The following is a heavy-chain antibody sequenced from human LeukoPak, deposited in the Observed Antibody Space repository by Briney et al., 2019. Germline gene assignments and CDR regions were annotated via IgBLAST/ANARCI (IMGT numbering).Heavy chain of an antibody. CDR1: GFTFSSYA. Sequence: GGSLRLSCAASGFTFSSYAMSWVRQAPGKGLEWVSAISGSGGSTYYADSVKGRFTTSRDNSKNALYLQMNSLRAEDTAVYYCAKIPSYSSGWYYFDYWGQGTLVTVSS. CDR2: ISGSGGST. J-gene: IGHJ4*02. V-gene: IGHV3-23*01. D-gene: IGHD6-19*01. CDR3: AKIPSYSSGWYYFDY.